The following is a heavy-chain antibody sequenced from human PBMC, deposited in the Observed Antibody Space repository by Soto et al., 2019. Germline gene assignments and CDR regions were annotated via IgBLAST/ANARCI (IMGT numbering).Heavy chain of an antibody. CDR3: VSYDFWSGYSDY. J-gene: IGHJ4*02. V-gene: IGHV3-66*01. CDR1: GFTVSSNY. D-gene: IGHD3-3*01. Sequence: EVQLVESGGGLVQPGGSLRLSCAVSGFTVSSNYMSWVRQAPGKGLEWVSILYTGGSTYYSDSVKGRFTISRDNSKNTLYLQMNSLREEDTAVYYCVSYDFWSGYSDYWGQGTRVTVSS. CDR2: LYTGGST.